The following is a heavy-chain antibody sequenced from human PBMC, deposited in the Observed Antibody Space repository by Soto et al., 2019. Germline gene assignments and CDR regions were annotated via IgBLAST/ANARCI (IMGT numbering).Heavy chain of an antibody. Sequence: ASVKVSCKASGYTFTSYAMHWVRQAPGQRLEWMGWINAGNGNTKYSQKFQGRVTITRDTSASTAYMELSSLRSEDTAVYYCALGGESIAAADPDDAFDIWGQGTMVTVSS. CDR2: INAGNGNT. J-gene: IGHJ3*02. V-gene: IGHV1-3*01. D-gene: IGHD6-13*01. CDR3: ALGGESIAAADPDDAFDI. CDR1: GYTFTSYA.